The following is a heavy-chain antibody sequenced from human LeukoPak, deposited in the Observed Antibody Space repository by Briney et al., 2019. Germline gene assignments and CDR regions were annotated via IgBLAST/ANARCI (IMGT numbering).Heavy chain of an antibody. CDR1: RGTFRNYA. V-gene: IGHV1-69*05. D-gene: IGHD2-2*01. Sequence: SVKVSCKASRGTFRNYAISWVRQAPGQGLEWMGRIIPIFGTAYYAQKFQGRVAITTDESTTTAYMELSSLRSEDTAVYYCARALGRSNEYYYYYMDVWGKGTTVTVSS. CDR2: IIPIFGTA. J-gene: IGHJ6*03. CDR3: ARALGRSNEYYYYYMDV.